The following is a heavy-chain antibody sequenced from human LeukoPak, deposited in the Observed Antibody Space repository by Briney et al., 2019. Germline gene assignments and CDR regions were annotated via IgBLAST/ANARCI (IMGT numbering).Heavy chain of an antibody. Sequence: GGSLRLSCAASGFTFSSYGMSWVRQAPGKGLEWVSAISGSGGSTYYADSVKGRFTISRDNSKNTLYLQMNSLRPEDTAVYYCARGVRIAVAGNIDYWGQSTLVTVSS. CDR3: ARGVRIAVAGNIDY. CDR2: ISGSGGST. CDR1: GFTFSSYG. D-gene: IGHD6-19*01. J-gene: IGHJ4*02. V-gene: IGHV3-23*01.